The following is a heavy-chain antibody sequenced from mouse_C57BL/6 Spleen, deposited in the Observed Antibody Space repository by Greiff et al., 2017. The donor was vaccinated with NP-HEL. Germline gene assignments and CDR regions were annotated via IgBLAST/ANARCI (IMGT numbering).Heavy chain of an antibody. CDR2: INPNNGGT. V-gene: IGHV1-22*01. CDR3: ARSFLRGWDGEAWFAY. J-gene: IGHJ3*01. CDR1: GYTFTDYN. Sequence: VQLKESGPELVKPGASVKMSCKASGYTFTDYNMHWVKQSHGKSLEWIGYINPNNGGTSYNQKFKGKATLTVNKSSSTAYMELRSLTSEDSAVYYCARSFLRGWDGEAWFAYWGQGTLVTVSA. D-gene: IGHD4-1*01.